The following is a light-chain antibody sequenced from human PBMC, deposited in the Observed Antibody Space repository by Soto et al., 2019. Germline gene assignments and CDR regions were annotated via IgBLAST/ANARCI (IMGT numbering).Light chain of an antibody. CDR3: QQYNNWPPWT. Sequence: EIVMTQSQATLSVSPGERATLSCRASQSVSSNLAWYQQKPGQAPRLLIYGASTRATGIPDRFSGSGSGTEFTLTISSLQSEDFAVYYCQQYNNWPPWTFGQGTKVEIK. J-gene: IGKJ1*01. V-gene: IGKV3-15*01. CDR2: GAS. CDR1: QSVSSN.